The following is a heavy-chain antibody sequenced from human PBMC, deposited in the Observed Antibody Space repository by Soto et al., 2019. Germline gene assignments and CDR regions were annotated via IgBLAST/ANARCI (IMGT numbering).Heavy chain of an antibody. CDR1: GYSVLSYG. CDR3: VRDRPNSNLDF. V-gene: IGHV1-18*01. D-gene: IGHD2-8*01. CDR2: INTETGNT. Sequence: QVQLLQSGPEGKKPGASVKVSCTASGYSVLSYGFSWVRQAPGQGLEWMGYINTETGNTFYAQRLLGRVTMTTNISTNTAYMELRRLTSDDTAVYFCVRDRPNSNLDFWGQGTLITISS. J-gene: IGHJ4*02.